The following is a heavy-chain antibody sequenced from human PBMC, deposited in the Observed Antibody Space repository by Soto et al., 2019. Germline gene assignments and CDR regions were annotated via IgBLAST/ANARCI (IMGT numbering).Heavy chain of an antibody. D-gene: IGHD6-6*01. CDR1: GFTFSSYE. CDR3: ARDRPHSSSSFDY. CDR2: ISSSGSTI. Sequence: GGSLRLSCAASGFTFSSYEMHWVRQAPGKGLEWVSYISSSGSTIYYADSVKGRFTISRDNAKNSLYLQMNSLRAEDTAVYYCARDRPHSSSSFDYWGQGTLVTVSS. J-gene: IGHJ4*02. V-gene: IGHV3-48*03.